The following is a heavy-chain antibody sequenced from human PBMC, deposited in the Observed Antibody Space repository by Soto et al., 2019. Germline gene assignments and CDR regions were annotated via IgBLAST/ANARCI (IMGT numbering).Heavy chain of an antibody. CDR1: GFTFRNYN. CDR3: ARDCGYGYGRDV. V-gene: IGHV3-48*01. J-gene: IGHJ6*02. CDR2: ISGASGTI. D-gene: IGHD2-15*01. Sequence: EVQLVESGGGLVQPGGSLRLSCAASGFTFRNYNMNWVRQAPGKGLEWLSYISGASGTIYYADSMQGRFTISRDNAKNSLYLQMNSLRAEDTAMYYCARDCGYGYGRDVWGQGTTVTVSS.